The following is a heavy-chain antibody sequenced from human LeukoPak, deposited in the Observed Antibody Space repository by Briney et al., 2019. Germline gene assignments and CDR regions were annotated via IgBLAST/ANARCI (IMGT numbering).Heavy chain of an antibody. CDR3: ARHAPYYYDSSGNYGMDV. CDR2: IYYSGSA. J-gene: IGHJ6*02. D-gene: IGHD3-22*01. Sequence: PSETLSLTCAVYGGSFSGYYWSWIRQPPGKGLEWIGTIYYSGSAYYNPSLKSRVTISVDTSKSQFSLKLSSVTAADTAVYYCARHAPYYYDSSGNYGMDVWGQGTTVTVSS. V-gene: IGHV4-34*01. CDR1: GGSFSGYY.